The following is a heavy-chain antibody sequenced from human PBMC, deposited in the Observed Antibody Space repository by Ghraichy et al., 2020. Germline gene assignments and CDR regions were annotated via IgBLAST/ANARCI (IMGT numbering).Heavy chain of an antibody. J-gene: IGHJ6*02. D-gene: IGHD3-16*01. CDR3: AREDWGAYYYDMDV. CDR2: FYHIGST. Sequence: SETLSLTCTVSGYSIRSGYYWGWIRPPPGKGLEWIGSFYHIGSTYYHPSLKSRVTISVDTSKNQFSLKLSPVTAADTAVYYCAREDWGAYYYDMDVWGQGTTVTVSS. V-gene: IGHV4-38-2*02. CDR1: GYSIRSGYY.